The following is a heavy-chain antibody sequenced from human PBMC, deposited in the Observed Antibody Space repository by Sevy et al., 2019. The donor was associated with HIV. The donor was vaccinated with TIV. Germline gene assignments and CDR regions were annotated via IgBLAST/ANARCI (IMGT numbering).Heavy chain of an antibody. CDR1: GFTFSSHY. CDR3: AREALYYYDSERHYDDAFDM. J-gene: IGHJ3*02. D-gene: IGHD3-22*01. V-gene: IGHV3-7*01. Sequence: RGSLRLSCAASGFTFSSHYMSWVRQAPGKGLEWVANIKQDGSDKFYVESVKGRFTISRDNAKNSLYLRLSSLRAEDTAMYFCAREALYYYDSERHYDDAFDMWGPGTMVTVSS. CDR2: IKQDGSDK.